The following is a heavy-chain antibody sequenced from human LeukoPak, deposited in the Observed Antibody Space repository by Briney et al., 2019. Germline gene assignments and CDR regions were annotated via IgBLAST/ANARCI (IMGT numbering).Heavy chain of an antibody. D-gene: IGHD6-13*01. CDR3: ARDLQSGSSKSGLDP. CDR2: ISSSSSYT. Sequence: GGSLRLPCAASGFTFSGYYMSWIRQAPGKGREGVSYISSSSSYTNYADSVKGRFTISRDNAKNSLYLQMNSLRAEDTAVYYCARDLQSGSSKSGLDPWGQGTLVTVSS. CDR1: GFTFSGYY. V-gene: IGHV3-11*05. J-gene: IGHJ5*02.